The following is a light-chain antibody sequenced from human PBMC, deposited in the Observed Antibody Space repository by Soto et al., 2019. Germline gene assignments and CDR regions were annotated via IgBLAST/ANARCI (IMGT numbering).Light chain of an antibody. CDR3: AAWHDSLNGPV. CDR2: SNN. CDR1: SSNIGSHI. V-gene: IGLV1-44*01. J-gene: IGLJ2*01. Sequence: QSVLTQPPSASGTPGQRVTISCSGGSSNIGSHIVNWYQHLPGTAPKLLIYSNNQRPSGVPDRFSGSVSGTSASLAISGLQSEDEADYYCAAWHDSLNGPVFGGGTKLTVL.